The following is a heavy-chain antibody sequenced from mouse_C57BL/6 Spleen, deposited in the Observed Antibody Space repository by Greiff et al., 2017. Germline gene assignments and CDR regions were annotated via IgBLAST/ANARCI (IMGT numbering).Heavy chain of an antibody. CDR3: ARDGGLLPAY. CDR1: GYTFTSYW. Sequence: QVQLQQPGAELVKPGASVKLSCKASGYTFTSYWMHWVKQRPGRGLEGIGRIDPNSGGTKYNEKFKSKATLTVDNPSSTAYMQLSSLTSEDSAVYYCARDGGLLPAYWGQGTTLTVSS. CDR2: IDPNSGGT. J-gene: IGHJ2*01. D-gene: IGHD2-3*01. V-gene: IGHV1-72*01.